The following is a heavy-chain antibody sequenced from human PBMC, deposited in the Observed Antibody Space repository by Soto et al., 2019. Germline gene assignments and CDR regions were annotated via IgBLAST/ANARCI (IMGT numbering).Heavy chain of an antibody. J-gene: IGHJ4*02. V-gene: IGHV3-33*01. D-gene: IGHD4-4*01. Sequence: QVQLVESGGGVVQPGRSLRLSCAASGFTFSSYGMHWVRQAPGKGLEWVAVIWYDGSKKYYADSVKGRFTISRDKSKNTLYLQMNSLRAEDTAVYYCARERGRGYSHYFDYWGQGTLVTVSS. CDR3: ARERGRGYSHYFDY. CDR1: GFTFSSYG. CDR2: IWYDGSKK.